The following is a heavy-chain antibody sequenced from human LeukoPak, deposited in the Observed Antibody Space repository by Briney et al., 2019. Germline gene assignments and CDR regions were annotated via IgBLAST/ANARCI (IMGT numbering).Heavy chain of an antibody. D-gene: IGHD6-13*01. CDR3: ARGSSSSWYWGDYYYYMDV. CDR1: GYTFTSYD. CDR2: MNPKSGNT. V-gene: IGHV1-8*01. J-gene: IGHJ6*03. Sequence: GASVKVSCKASGYTFTSYDINWVRQATGQGLEWMGWMNPKSGNTGYAQKFQGRVTMTRNTSIRTAYMELSSLRSEDTAVYYCARGSSSSWYWGDYYYYMDVWGKGTTVTVSS.